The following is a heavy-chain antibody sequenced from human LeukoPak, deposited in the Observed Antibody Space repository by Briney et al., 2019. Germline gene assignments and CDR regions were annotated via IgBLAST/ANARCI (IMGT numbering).Heavy chain of an antibody. V-gene: IGHV1-69*06. Sequence: ASVKVSCKASGGTFSSYAISWVRQAPGQGLEWMGGIIPIFGTANYVQKFQGRVTITADKSTSTAYMELSSLRSEDTAVYYCASSSQYYYGSGSAIFDYWGQGTLVTVSS. CDR3: ASSSQYYYGSGSAIFDY. D-gene: IGHD3-10*01. CDR2: IIPIFGTA. J-gene: IGHJ4*02. CDR1: GGTFSSYA.